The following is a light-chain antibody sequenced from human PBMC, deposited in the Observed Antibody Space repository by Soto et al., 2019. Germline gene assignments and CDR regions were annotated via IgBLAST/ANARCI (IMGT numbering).Light chain of an antibody. Sequence: ERLMTQSPASLSMSPGERATLSCRASQSVFNNLAWYQHKPSQAPRLLIYDASTRATGIPARFSGSGSGTEFTLTISSLQSEDFAIYYCQQYYNGPRTFGQGTKVDIK. CDR3: QQYYNGPRT. CDR1: QSVFNN. CDR2: DAS. V-gene: IGKV3-15*01. J-gene: IGKJ1*01.